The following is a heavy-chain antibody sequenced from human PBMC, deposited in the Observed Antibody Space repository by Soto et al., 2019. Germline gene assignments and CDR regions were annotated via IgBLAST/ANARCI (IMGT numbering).Heavy chain of an antibody. CDR3: AREPSRTRAFDI. CDR2: IIPILGIA. J-gene: IGHJ3*02. V-gene: IGHV1-69*04. CDR1: GGTFSSYT. Sequence: SVKVSCKASGGTFSSYTISWVRQAPGQGLEWMGRIIPILGIANYAQKFQGRVTITADKSTSTAYMELSSLRSEDTAVYYCAREPSRTRAFDIWGQGTMVTVSS. D-gene: IGHD2-2*01.